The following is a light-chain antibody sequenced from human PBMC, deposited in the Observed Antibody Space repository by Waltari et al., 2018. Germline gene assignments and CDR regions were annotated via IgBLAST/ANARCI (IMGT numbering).Light chain of an antibody. CDR2: EAS. CDR1: SSDVGGYNY. CDR3: SSYAGSNYV. Sequence: QSALTQPPSASGSPGQSVTISCTGTSSDVGGYNYVSWYQQHPGKAPKLMIYEASKRPSGVPDRFSGSKSGNTASLTVSGLQAEDEADYYCSSYAGSNYVFGTGTKVTVL. V-gene: IGLV2-8*01. J-gene: IGLJ1*01.